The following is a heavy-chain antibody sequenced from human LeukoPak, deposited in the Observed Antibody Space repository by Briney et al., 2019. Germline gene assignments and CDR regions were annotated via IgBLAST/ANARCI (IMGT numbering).Heavy chain of an antibody. CDR1: GYTFTGYY. Sequence: GASVKVSCKASGYTFTGYYMHWVRQAPGQGLEWMGWINPNSGGTNYAQKFQGRVTMTRDTSISTDYMELSRLRSDDTAVYYCARNDYYGSGRQNWFDPWGQGTLVTVSS. J-gene: IGHJ5*02. V-gene: IGHV1-2*02. CDR3: ARNDYYGSGRQNWFDP. CDR2: INPNSGGT. D-gene: IGHD3-10*01.